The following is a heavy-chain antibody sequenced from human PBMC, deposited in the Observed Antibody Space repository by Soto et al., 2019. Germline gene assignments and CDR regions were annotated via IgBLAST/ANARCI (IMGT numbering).Heavy chain of an antibody. CDR2: NYYTGST. CDR1: GGSVSSYW. Sequence: SETLSLTCTVSGGSVSSYWWSWIRQPPGKGLEWIGYNYYTGSTNYNPSLKSRVTISLDASKSQFSLKLSSVTAADTAVYYCARGPGASGTYHYFFDYWGPGTLVTVSS. J-gene: IGHJ4*02. V-gene: IGHV4-59*02. D-gene: IGHD3-10*01. CDR3: ARGPGASGTYHYFFDY.